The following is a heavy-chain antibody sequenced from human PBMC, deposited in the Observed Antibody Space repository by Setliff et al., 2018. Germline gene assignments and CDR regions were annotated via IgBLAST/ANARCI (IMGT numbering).Heavy chain of an antibody. D-gene: IGHD3-9*01. CDR2: VYYSGST. J-gene: IGHJ3*02. V-gene: IGHV4-59*11. Sequence: SETLSLTCTVSGGSISSHYWSWIRQPPGKGLEWIGSVYYSGSTNYNPSLKSRVTISVDTSKNQFSLKLSSVTAADTAVYYCARVSYYDILTYAFDIWGQGTMVTVSS. CDR1: GGSISSHY. CDR3: ARVSYYDILTYAFDI.